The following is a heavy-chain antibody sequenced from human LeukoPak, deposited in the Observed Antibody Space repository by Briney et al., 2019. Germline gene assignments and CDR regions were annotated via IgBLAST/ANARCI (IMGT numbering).Heavy chain of an antibody. V-gene: IGHV3-74*01. D-gene: IGHD3-9*01. Sequence: GGSLRLSCAASGFTFSTYWMNWVRQAPGEGLVWVSRIGIYGSGATYADSVEGRFTMSRDNAKNTLYLQINSLRADDTAVYYCAREGPQLVILDYWGQGTLVTVSS. CDR2: IGIYGSGA. CDR1: GFTFSTYW. CDR3: AREGPQLVILDY. J-gene: IGHJ4*02.